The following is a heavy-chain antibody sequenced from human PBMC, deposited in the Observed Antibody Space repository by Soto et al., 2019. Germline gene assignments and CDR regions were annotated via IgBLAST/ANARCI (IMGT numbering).Heavy chain of an antibody. J-gene: IGHJ5*02. CDR2: INGGNGHT. D-gene: IGHD3-16*01. CDR1: GYTFTDYA. CDR3: ARDRGGSTGWFDP. Sequence: QVQLVQSGAEEKTPGASVKVSCKASGYTFTDYAMHWVRQAPGQRLEWMGWINGGNGHTKYSQKFQGRVTISRDTXASTAYMQLSSLTSEDTAVYDCARDRGGSTGWFDPWGQGTLVTVSS. V-gene: IGHV1-3*05.